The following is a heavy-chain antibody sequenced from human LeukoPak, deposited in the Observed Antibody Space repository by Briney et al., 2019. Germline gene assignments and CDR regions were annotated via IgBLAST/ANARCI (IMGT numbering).Heavy chain of an antibody. CDR3: ARVGRPYAFDV. V-gene: IGHV4-59*01. D-gene: IGHD2-15*01. Sequence: SETLSLTCTVSGGSISSYYWSWIRQPPRKGLEWIGYIYYSGNTNYNPSLKSRLTISVDTSKNQFSLKLSSVTAADTAVYYCARVGRPYAFDVWGQGTMVTVSS. CDR1: GGSISSYY. CDR2: IYYSGNT. J-gene: IGHJ3*01.